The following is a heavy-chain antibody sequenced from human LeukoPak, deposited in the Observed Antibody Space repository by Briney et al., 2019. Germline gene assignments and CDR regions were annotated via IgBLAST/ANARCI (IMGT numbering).Heavy chain of an antibody. V-gene: IGHV3-23*01. CDR1: GFTFSRYA. D-gene: IGHD3-10*01. CDR3: ARREGVIMNY. J-gene: IGHJ4*02. Sequence: GGSQSLSCAASGFTFSRYAMSWVRQAPGKGLEWVSAISGSGGSTYYADSVKGRFTISNDNAENTWNWQMSSLTAEDTTIDYCARREGVIMNYWGQGTLVTASS. CDR2: ISGSGGST.